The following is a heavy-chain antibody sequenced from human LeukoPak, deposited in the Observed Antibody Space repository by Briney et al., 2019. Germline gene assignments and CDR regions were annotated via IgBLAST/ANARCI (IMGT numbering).Heavy chain of an antibody. CDR3: AKKLYHYSSGDYYVGRVFDY. J-gene: IGHJ4*02. V-gene: IGHV3-23*01. Sequence: WGSLRLSCAASGFTFSGYGINWVRQAPGKGLESVSGISGSGGSTYYADFVKGRFTVSRDNSRNTLYLHMNSLRAEDSAVYICAKKLYHYSSGDYYVGRVFDYWGQGRLVTVSS. CDR2: ISGSGGST. D-gene: IGHD3-22*01. CDR1: GFTFSGYG.